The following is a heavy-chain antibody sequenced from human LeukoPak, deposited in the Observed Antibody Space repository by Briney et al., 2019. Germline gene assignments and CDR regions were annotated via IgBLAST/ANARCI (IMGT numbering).Heavy chain of an antibody. J-gene: IGHJ4*02. V-gene: IGHV3-43*01. CDR1: GFTFDDYT. Sequence: GGSLRLSCAASGFTFDDYTMHWVRQAPGKGLEWVSLISWDGGSTYYADSVKGQFTISRDNSKNSLYLQMNSLRTEDTALYYCAKEKWLRLRSVGTFGVLTHPFDYWGQGTLVTVSS. CDR2: ISWDGGST. D-gene: IGHD5-12*01. CDR3: AKEKWLRLRSVGTFGVLTHPFDY.